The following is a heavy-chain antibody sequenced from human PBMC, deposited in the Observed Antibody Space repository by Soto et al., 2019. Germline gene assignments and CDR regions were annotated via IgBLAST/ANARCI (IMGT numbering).Heavy chain of an antibody. D-gene: IGHD4-4*01. CDR3: TTVFWFSTPVSTVAYFDY. CDR1: GFTFSNAW. Sequence: EVQLVESGGGLVKPGGSLRLSCAASGFTFSNAWMSWVRQAPGKGLEWVGSIKSKTDGGTTDYAAPVKGRFTISRDDSKNTLYLQMNSLKTEDTAVYYCTTVFWFSTPVSTVAYFDYWGQGTLVTVSS. V-gene: IGHV3-15*05. J-gene: IGHJ4*02. CDR2: IKSKTDGGTT.